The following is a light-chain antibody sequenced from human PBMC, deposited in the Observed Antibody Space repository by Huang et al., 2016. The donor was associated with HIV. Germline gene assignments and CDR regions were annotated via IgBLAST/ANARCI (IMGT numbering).Light chain of an antibody. V-gene: IGKV3-15*01. Sequence: EIVMTQSPATLSVSPGQRVTLSCRANRSVSTKLAWYQQRHGQAPSLLIYGSSTRAHGIPVRFSGSGSGTDFSLTISSLQSEEFALYYCHQYNNWLLSFGGGTRV. CDR3: HQYNNWLLS. J-gene: IGKJ4*01. CDR1: RSVSTK. CDR2: GSS.